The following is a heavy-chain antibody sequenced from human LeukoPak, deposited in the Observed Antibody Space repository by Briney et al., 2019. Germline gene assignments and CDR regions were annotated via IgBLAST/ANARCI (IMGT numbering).Heavy chain of an antibody. J-gene: IGHJ4*02. CDR2: ISYEGSNK. Sequence: GGSLRLSCAASGFIFSGYGMHWVRQAPGKGLQWVTFISYEGSNKYYADSVKGRFTISRDNSKNTLYLQMNSLRVEDTAVYYCAKESDVAAAGIDYWGQGTLVTVSS. CDR3: AKESDVAAAGIDY. V-gene: IGHV3-30*02. CDR1: GFIFSGYG. D-gene: IGHD6-13*01.